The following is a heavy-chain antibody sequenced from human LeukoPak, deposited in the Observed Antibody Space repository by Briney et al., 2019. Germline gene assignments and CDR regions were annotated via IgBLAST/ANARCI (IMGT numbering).Heavy chain of an antibody. CDR2: IWNDGSQK. CDR1: GFSFSFYG. CDR3: TRWGAGGLTLDY. D-gene: IGHD3-16*01. V-gene: IGHV3-33*01. Sequence: GGSLRLSCATSGFSFSFYGMQWVRQAPGKGREWVAVIWNDGSQKYYGDSVKGRFTISKDNSRKTVNLQMDSLRAEDTAIYYCTRWGAGGLTLDYWGQGVLVTVSS. J-gene: IGHJ4*02.